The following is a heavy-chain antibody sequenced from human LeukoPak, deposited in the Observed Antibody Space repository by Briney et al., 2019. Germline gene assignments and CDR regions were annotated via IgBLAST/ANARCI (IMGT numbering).Heavy chain of an antibody. V-gene: IGHV4-59*12. D-gene: IGHD6-19*01. J-gene: IGHJ4*02. CDR1: GGSISSYY. CDR2: IYDSGST. Sequence: SETLSLTCTVSGGSISSYYWSWIRQPPGKGLEWIGYIYDSGSTNYNPSLKSRVTISVDTSKNQFSLKLSSVTAADAALYYCARDYGGWYYFDYWGQGTLVTVSS. CDR3: ARDYGGWYYFDY.